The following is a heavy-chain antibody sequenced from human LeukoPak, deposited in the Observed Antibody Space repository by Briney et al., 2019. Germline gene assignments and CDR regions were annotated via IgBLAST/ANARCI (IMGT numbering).Heavy chain of an antibody. J-gene: IGHJ6*02. CDR1: GFTFDAYA. CDR3: AKDISSTRYHYYGVDV. D-gene: IGHD5/OR15-5a*01. V-gene: IGHV3-9*01. CDR2: ISWNSGSI. Sequence: PGGSLRLSCAASGFTFDAYAMHWVRQIPGKGLEWVSGISWNSGSIGYADSVKGRFTISRDNAKNSLYLQMNSLRAEDTALYYCAKDISSTRYHYYGVDVWGQGTTVTVSS.